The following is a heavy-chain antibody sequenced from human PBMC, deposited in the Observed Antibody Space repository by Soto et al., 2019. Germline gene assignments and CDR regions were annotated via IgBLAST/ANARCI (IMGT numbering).Heavy chain of an antibody. CDR3: ASQYYDILTGYYMWFDP. J-gene: IGHJ5*02. Sequence: SETLSLTCTVSGGSVSSGSYYWSWIRQPPGKGLEWIGYIYYSGSTNYNPSLKSRVTISVDTSKNQFSLKLSSVTAADTAVYYCASQYYDILTGYYMWFDPWGQGTLVTVSS. CDR2: IYYSGST. V-gene: IGHV4-61*01. D-gene: IGHD3-9*01. CDR1: GGSVSSGSYY.